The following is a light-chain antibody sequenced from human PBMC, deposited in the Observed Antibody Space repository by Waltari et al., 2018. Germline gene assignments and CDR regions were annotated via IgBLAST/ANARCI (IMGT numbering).Light chain of an antibody. Sequence: EIVMTQSPATLSVSPGDRATLSCRASQSIRTSLAWYQQTPGQPPRLLIYGASTRATGIPARFSGSGSGTEFTLTISSLQSEDFAVYYCQQYDNWPPWTFGPGTRVEVK. CDR3: QQYDNWPPWT. V-gene: IGKV3-15*01. J-gene: IGKJ1*01. CDR1: QSIRTS. CDR2: GAS.